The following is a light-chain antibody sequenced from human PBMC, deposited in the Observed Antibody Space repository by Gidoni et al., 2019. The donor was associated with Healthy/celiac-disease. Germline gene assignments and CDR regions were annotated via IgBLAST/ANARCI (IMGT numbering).Light chain of an antibody. CDR1: QDISSY. CDR2: AAS. J-gene: IGKJ2*01. Sequence: DIQLTQSPSFLSASVGDRVTITCRASQDISSYLAWYQQKPGKAPELLIYAASILQSGVPSRFSGRGSGTEFTLTISSLQPADFATYDCQQLNSYAFGQGTKVDSK. CDR3: QQLNSYA. V-gene: IGKV1-9*01.